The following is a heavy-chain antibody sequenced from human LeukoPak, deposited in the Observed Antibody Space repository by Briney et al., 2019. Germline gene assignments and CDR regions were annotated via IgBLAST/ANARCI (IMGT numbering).Heavy chain of an antibody. Sequence: ASVKVSCKASGYTFTGYFMHWVRQAPGQGLEWMGWIDPDSGGTNYAQVFQGRVTVTRDKSISTADMELSSLRSDDTAVYYCARVHRAGGWTLALDPWGQGTLVTVFS. CDR1: GYTFTGYF. V-gene: IGHV1-2*02. J-gene: IGHJ5*02. D-gene: IGHD5-12*01. CDR3: ARVHRAGGWTLALDP. CDR2: IDPDSGGT.